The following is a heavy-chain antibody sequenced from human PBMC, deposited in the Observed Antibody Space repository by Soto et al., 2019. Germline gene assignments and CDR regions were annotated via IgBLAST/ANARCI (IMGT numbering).Heavy chain of an antibody. CDR2: ISGGTT. Sequence: EVQLLESGGGMVQQGGSLSLSCVASGSTFSSDVRSWVRQAPGKGLERDSGISGGTTYYADSVQGRFTISRDVFKNTLFLQMNSLGAEDTAVYRCATRDRVTSGSYHFYVTDVWGQWTTVTFSS. CDR3: ATRDRVTSGSYHFYVTDV. CDR1: GSTFSSDV. J-gene: IGHJ6*02. D-gene: IGHD1-26*01. V-gene: IGHV3-23*01.